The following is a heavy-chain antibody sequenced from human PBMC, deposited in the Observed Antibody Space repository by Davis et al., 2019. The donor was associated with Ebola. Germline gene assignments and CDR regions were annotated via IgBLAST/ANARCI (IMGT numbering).Heavy chain of an antibody. CDR2: IKQDGSEK. CDR3: ARGGGYPKFYFDY. CDR1: GFTFSSYG. J-gene: IGHJ4*02. Sequence: GESLKISCAASGFTFSSYGMHWVRQAPGKGLEWVANIKQDGSEKYYVDSVKGRFTISRDNAKNSLYLQMNSLRDEETAVYYCARGGGYPKFYFDYWGQGTLVTVSS. V-gene: IGHV3-7*01. D-gene: IGHD5-18*01.